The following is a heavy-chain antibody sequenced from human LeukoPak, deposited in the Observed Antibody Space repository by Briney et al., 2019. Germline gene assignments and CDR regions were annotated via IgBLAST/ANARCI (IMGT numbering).Heavy chain of an antibody. CDR3: ARDRLPYCSGGSCSLGY. V-gene: IGHV1-18*01. Sequence: ASVTVSCKASGYTFTSYGISWVRQAPGQGLEWMGWISAYNGNTNYAQKLQGRVTMTTDTSTSTAYMELRSLRSDDTAVYYCARDRLPYCSGGSCSLGYWGQGTLVTVSS. D-gene: IGHD2-15*01. CDR1: GYTFTSYG. CDR2: ISAYNGNT. J-gene: IGHJ4*02.